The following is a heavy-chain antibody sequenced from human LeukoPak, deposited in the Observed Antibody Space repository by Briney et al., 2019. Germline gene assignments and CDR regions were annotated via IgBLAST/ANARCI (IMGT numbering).Heavy chain of an antibody. CDR2: IYSGGST. D-gene: IGHD3-9*01. CDR3: AKGLLRYFDWFQNWFDP. CDR1: GFTVSSNY. V-gene: IGHV3-53*01. Sequence: GGSLRLSCAASGFTVSSNYMSWVRQAPGKGLEWVSVIYSGGSTYYADSVKGRFTISRDNSNNTLNLQMNSLRAEDTAVYYCAKGLLRYFDWFQNWFDPWGQGTLVTVSS. J-gene: IGHJ5*02.